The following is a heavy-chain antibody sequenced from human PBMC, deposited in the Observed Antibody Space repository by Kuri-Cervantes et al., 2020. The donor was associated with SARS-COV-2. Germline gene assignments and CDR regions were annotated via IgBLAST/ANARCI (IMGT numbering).Heavy chain of an antibody. CDR2: IIPIFGTI. V-gene: IGHV1-69*13. CDR3: AKFRAGAVATGPDDLDY. J-gene: IGHJ4*02. Sequence: SVKVSCKASGGTYTTHAFSWVRQAPGQGLEWMGGIIPIFGTIRYEQRFQGRLTIAADENTNTAYMELSSLRSEDTAIYHCAKFRAGAVATGPDDLDYWGQGTQVTVSS. CDR1: GGTYTTHA. D-gene: IGHD6-19*01.